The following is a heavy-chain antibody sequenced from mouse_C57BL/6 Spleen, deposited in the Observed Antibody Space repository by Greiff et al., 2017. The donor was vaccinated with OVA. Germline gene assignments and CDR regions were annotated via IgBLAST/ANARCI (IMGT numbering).Heavy chain of an antibody. J-gene: IGHJ1*03. Sequence: ESGPGLVKPSQSLSLTCSVTGYSITSGYYWNWIRQFPGNKLEWMGYLSYDGSNNYNPSLKNRISLTRDTSKNQFFLKLNTVTTEDTAAYYCARVLYWYIDVWGTGTTVTVSS. CDR2: LSYDGSN. V-gene: IGHV3-6*01. CDR1: GYSITSGYY. CDR3: ARVLYWYIDV.